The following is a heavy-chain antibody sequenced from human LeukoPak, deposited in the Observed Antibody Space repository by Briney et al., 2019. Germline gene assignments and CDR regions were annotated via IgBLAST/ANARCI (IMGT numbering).Heavy chain of an antibody. V-gene: IGHV4-30-2*01. CDR2: IYHSGST. D-gene: IGHD3-3*01. CDR3: ARADYDFWSGYYGGFDY. Sequence: PSQTLSLNCAVSGGSISSGGYSWRWIRQPPGKGLEWIGYIYHSGSTYYNPSLKSRVTISVDRSKNQFSLKLSSVTAADTAVYYCARADYDFWSGYYGGFDYWGQGTLVTVSS. CDR1: GGSISSGGYS. J-gene: IGHJ4*02.